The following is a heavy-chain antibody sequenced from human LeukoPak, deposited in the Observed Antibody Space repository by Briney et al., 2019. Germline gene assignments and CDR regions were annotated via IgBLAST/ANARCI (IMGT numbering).Heavy chain of an antibody. CDR2: ISYDGSNK. V-gene: IGHV3-30*03. CDR3: ARQAMVRGVIFDY. D-gene: IGHD3-10*01. Sequence: LSLTCTVSGGSISSSSYYWGWIRQAPGKGLEWVAVISYDGSNKYYADSVKGRFTISRDNSKNTLYLQMNSLRAEDTAVYYCARQAMVRGVIFDYWGQGTLVTVSS. J-gene: IGHJ4*02. CDR1: GGSISSSS.